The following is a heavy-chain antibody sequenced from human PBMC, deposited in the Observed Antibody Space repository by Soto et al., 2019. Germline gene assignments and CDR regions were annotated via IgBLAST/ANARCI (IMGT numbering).Heavy chain of an antibody. Sequence: ASVKVSCKASGYTFTNQGISWVRQVPGQGLEWVGWISTFHGNTDYAQKFQGRVTMTTDTSTSTAYMELRSLRSDDTAVYYCARDPRDSSRGPQGGWFDPWGQGTLVTVSS. CDR3: ARDPRDSSRGPQGGWFDP. D-gene: IGHD6-13*01. CDR1: GYTFTNQG. V-gene: IGHV1-18*01. CDR2: ISTFHGNT. J-gene: IGHJ5*02.